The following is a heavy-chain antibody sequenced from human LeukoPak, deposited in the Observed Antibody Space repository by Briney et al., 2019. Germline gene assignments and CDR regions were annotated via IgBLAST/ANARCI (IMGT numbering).Heavy chain of an antibody. CDR2: INGDGSST. CDR1: GIIFRSYA. CDR3: AKWGAQSGSYRVVDS. D-gene: IGHD3-10*01. V-gene: IGHV3-23*01. Sequence: GGSLRLSCAASGIIFRSYAMSWVRQARGKGLEWVSAINGDGSSTYYADSVKGRFTISRDNSNNTLFLQMNSPRVEDTAVYYCAKWGAQSGSYRVVDSWGRGTLVTVSS. J-gene: IGHJ4*02.